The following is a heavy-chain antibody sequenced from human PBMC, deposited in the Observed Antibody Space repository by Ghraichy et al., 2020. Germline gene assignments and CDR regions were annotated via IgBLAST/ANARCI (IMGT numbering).Heavy chain of an antibody. J-gene: IGHJ6*03. V-gene: IGHV3-7*03. CDR3: ARDEEMEGRNNWNSMYYKFYYMDV. CDR2: IKQDGTER. Sequence: GGSLRLSCAASGFTFSSYWMSWVRQAPGKGLEWVANIKQDGTERYYVDSVKGRFTVSRDNAKRSLHLQMNSLRAEDTAVYFCARDEEMEGRNNWNSMYYKFYYMDVWGKGTTVTVSS. CDR1: GFTFSSYW. D-gene: IGHD1-7*01.